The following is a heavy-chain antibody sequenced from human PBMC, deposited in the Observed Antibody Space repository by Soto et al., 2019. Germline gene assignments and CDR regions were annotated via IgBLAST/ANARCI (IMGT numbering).Heavy chain of an antibody. CDR1: GFTLDNFS. CDR2: ISATAGGT. J-gene: IGHJ4*02. Sequence: SLRLSCAAFGFTLDNFSMNWVRQAPGKGLEWVAGISATAGGTYYANSVRGRFTISRDNSKKTVSLEMNSLTAEDTAVYYCAKDGNYFDRSGYNPFDFWGQGTLVTVSS. V-gene: IGHV3-23*01. CDR3: AKDGNYFDRSGYNPFDF. D-gene: IGHD3-22*01.